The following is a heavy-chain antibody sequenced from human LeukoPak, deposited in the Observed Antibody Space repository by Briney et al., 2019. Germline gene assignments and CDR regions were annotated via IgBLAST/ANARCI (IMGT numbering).Heavy chain of an antibody. CDR3: ARVRYYDSSGRYFDY. CDR1: GFTFSSYW. J-gene: IGHJ4*02. Sequence: GGSLRLSCVDSGFTFSSYWRSGVRQAPGKGREGVANIKQDGSEKYYVDSVKGRFTISRDNAKNSLYLQMNSLRAEDTAVYYCARVRYYDSSGRYFDYWGQGTLVTVSS. CDR2: IKQDGSEK. V-gene: IGHV3-7*01. D-gene: IGHD3-22*01.